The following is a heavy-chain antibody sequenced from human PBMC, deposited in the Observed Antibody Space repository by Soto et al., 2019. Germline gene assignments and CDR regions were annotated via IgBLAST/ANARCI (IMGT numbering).Heavy chain of an antibody. CDR2: MSGSGSTI. V-gene: IGHV3-48*03. J-gene: IGHJ3*02. Sequence: PGGSLRLSCAASGFSFFNYEMHWVRQAPGKGLEWLSYMSGSGSTIFYAAPLKGRFTISRDNAKSSLYLDVSSLRVEDTAIYYCARDGGGVDSFDMWGRGTMVTVSS. CDR3: ARDGGGVDSFDM. D-gene: IGHD2-21*01. CDR1: GFSFFNYE.